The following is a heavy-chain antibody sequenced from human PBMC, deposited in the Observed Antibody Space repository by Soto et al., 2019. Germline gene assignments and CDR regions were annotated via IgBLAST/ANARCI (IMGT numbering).Heavy chain of an antibody. CDR2: ISWNSGSI. CDR3: ANDKDTAMVTHFDY. J-gene: IGHJ4*02. D-gene: IGHD5-18*01. Sequence: EVQLVESGGGLVQPGRSLRLSCAASGFTFDDYAMHWVRQAPGTGLEWVSGISWNSGSIGYAASVKGRFTISRDNAENSGYLQMNRLRAEDTDLYYCANDKDTAMVTHFDYLGQGTLLTVCS. V-gene: IGHV3-9*01. CDR1: GFTFDDYA.